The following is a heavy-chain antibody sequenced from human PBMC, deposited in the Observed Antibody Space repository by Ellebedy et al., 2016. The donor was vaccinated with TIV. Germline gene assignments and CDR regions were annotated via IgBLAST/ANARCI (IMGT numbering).Heavy chain of an antibody. CDR3: ARGEDIVVVPAAMGAAFDI. CDR2: ISSSSSYI. V-gene: IGHV3-21*04. Sequence: GESLKISXAASGFTFSSYSMNWVRQAPGKGLEWVSSISSSSSYIYYADSVKGRFTISRDNAKNSLYLQMNSLRAEDTAVYYCARGEDIVVVPAAMGAAFDIWGQGTMVTVSS. J-gene: IGHJ3*02. CDR1: GFTFSSYS. D-gene: IGHD2-2*01.